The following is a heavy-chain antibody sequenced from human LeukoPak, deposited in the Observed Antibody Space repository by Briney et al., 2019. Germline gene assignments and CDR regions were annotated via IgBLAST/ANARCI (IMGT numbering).Heavy chain of an antibody. Sequence: GGSLRLSCAASGFTFSSHAMSWVRQAPGRGLEWVSSIDISGSNAYYADSVKGRFTISRDNAKNSLYLQMNSLRAEDTAVYYCARDGVAVAGLDYWGQGTLVTVSS. CDR1: GFTFSSHA. V-gene: IGHV3-21*01. J-gene: IGHJ4*02. CDR3: ARDGVAVAGLDY. D-gene: IGHD6-19*01. CDR2: IDISGSNA.